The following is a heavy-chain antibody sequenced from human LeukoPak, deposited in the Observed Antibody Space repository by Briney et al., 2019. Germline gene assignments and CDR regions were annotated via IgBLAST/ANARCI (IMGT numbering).Heavy chain of an antibody. CDR3: AKDRFGSGWKNY. J-gene: IGHJ4*02. CDR1: GFTFNSYA. D-gene: IGHD6-19*01. V-gene: IGHV3-23*01. CDR2: ISGSGGST. Sequence: PGGSLRLSCAASGFTFNSYAMSGVRQAPGKGLEWVSAISGSGGSTYYADSVKGRFTISTDHSKTTLYLQMNSLRAEDTAVYYCAKDRFGSGWKNYWGQGTLVTVSS.